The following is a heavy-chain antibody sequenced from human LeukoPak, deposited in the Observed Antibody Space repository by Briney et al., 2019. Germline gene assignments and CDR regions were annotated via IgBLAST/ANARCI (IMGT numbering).Heavy chain of an antibody. Sequence: GGSLRLSCAASGFTFSSYGMHWVRQAPGKGLEWVAVISYDGSNKYYADFVKGRFTISRDNSKNTLYLQMNSLRAEDTAVYYCAKDGGYSYGFSVDYWGQGTLVTVSS. CDR2: ISYDGSNK. D-gene: IGHD5-18*01. CDR1: GFTFSSYG. V-gene: IGHV3-30*18. J-gene: IGHJ4*02. CDR3: AKDGGYSYGFSVDY.